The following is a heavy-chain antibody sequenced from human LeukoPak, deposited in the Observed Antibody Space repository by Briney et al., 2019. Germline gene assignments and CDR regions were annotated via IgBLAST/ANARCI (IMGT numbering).Heavy chain of an antibody. Sequence: GASLQISCKGSGYIFTSYWISWVRQLPGKGLEWMGRIDPSDSYTNYSPSFQGHVTISADKSISTAYLQWSSLKASDTAMYYCRIAVAGTASDYWGQGTLATVSS. V-gene: IGHV5-10-1*01. CDR2: IDPSDSYT. CDR3: RIAVAGTASDY. CDR1: GYIFTSYW. J-gene: IGHJ4*02. D-gene: IGHD6-19*01.